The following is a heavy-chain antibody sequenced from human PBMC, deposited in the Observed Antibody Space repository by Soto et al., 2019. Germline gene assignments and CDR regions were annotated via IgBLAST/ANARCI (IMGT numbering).Heavy chain of an antibody. CDR2: VQGNGIGT. D-gene: IGHD2-21*02. V-gene: IGHV3-74*01. Sequence: GGSLRLSCEASGFTFRYYLIHWVLQASGRGLVWVSRVQGNGIGTNYADSVEGRFTISRDNAKNTGYLQMNGLRSDDTALYYCALPYAGDPAGFDYWGQGTLVTVSS. CDR3: ALPYAGDPAGFDY. CDR1: GFTFRYYL. J-gene: IGHJ4*02.